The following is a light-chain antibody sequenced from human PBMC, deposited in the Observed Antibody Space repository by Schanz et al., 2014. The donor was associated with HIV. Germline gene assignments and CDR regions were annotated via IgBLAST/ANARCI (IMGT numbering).Light chain of an antibody. CDR1: SSNIGTNY. CDR2: ATY. V-gene: IGLV1-44*01. Sequence: QSVLTQPPSASGTPGQRVTISCSGSSSNIGTNYVYWYQQFPGTAPKLLIYATYNRPSGVPDRFSGSNSGSSASLAISGLQSEDEADYYCAGWDDSLNVWVFGGGTKLTVL. J-gene: IGLJ3*02. CDR3: AGWDDSLNVWV.